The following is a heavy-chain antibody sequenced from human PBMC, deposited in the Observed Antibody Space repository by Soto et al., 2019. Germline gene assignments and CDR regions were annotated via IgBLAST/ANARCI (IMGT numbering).Heavy chain of an antibody. J-gene: IGHJ4*02. V-gene: IGHV4-59*01. CDR2: IYYSGST. Sequence: SETLSLTYSVSGVSIRSFHWSWIRQPPGKGLECIGYIYYSGSTNYNPSLNSRVTISVDTSKNQFSLKLRSVTAADTAVYYWARVPSRTGTPFFDSWSQGNRVTVSS. CDR1: GVSIRSFH. CDR3: ARVPSRTGTPFFDS. D-gene: IGHD1-7*01.